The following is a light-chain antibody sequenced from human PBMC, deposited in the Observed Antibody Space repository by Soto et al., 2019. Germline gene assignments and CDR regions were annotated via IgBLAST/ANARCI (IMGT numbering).Light chain of an antibody. CDR3: QQLNAYPLA. J-gene: IGKJ4*01. V-gene: IGKV1-9*01. Sequence: ILLTQSPSSLSASVGDRVTITCRASQGISSYLAWYQQKPGKAPQLLSNAASTLQSGVPSRFSGSGSGTDFTLTISSLQPEDFATYDCQQLNAYPLAFGGGTRVEIK. CDR2: AAS. CDR1: QGISSY.